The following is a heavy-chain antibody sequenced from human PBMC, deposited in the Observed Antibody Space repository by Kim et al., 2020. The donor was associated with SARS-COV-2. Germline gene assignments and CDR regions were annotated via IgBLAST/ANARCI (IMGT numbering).Heavy chain of an antibody. D-gene: IGHD3-10*01. J-gene: IGHJ6*02. Sequence: SETLSLTCTVSGGSISSYYWSWIRQPPGKGLEWIGYIYYSGSTNYNPSLKSRVTISVDTSKNQFSLKLSSVTAADTAVYYCARLGEGTWFGESSSYYYGMDVWGQGTTVTVSS. V-gene: IGHV4-59*13. CDR1: GGSISSYY. CDR3: ARLGEGTWFGESSSYYYGMDV. CDR2: IYYSGST.